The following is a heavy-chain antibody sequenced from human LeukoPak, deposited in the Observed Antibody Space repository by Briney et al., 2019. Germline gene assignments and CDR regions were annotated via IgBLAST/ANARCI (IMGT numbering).Heavy chain of an antibody. CDR3: ARDLYDSSESAFDI. CDR2: ISYDGSNK. J-gene: IGHJ3*02. D-gene: IGHD3-22*01. CDR1: GFTFSNYA. Sequence: GRSLRLSCAASGFTFSNYAMHWVRQAPGKGLEWVAVISYDGSNKYYADSVKGRFTISRDNSRNTLYLQMNSLRAEDTAVYYCARDLYDSSESAFDIWGQGTMVTVSS. V-gene: IGHV3-30-3*01.